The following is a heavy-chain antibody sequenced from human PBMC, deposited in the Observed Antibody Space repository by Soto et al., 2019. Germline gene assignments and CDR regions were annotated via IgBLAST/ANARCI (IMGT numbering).Heavy chain of an antibody. D-gene: IGHD2-2*01. V-gene: IGHV4-38-2*02. CDR2: IYYGGTT. Sequence: ETLSLTCNVSGYSVSSXXXXXWIRQPPGKGPEWIASIYYGGTTFXNPSLKSRVGISVDTSKNQVSLILRSVSAADTAVYFCARAHVMVFAGSTFDYWGHGXXVTVS. CDR1: GYSVSSXXX. CDR3: ARAHVMVFAGSTFDY. J-gene: IGHJ4*01.